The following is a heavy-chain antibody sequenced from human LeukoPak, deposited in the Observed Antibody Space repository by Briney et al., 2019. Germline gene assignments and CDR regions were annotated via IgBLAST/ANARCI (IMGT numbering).Heavy chain of an antibody. CDR1: GYTFTGYY. CDR3: ARDRKTGVVVVPGSIGWFDP. J-gene: IGHJ5*02. Sequence: ASVKVSCKASGYTFTGYYTHWVRQAPGQGLEWMGWINPNSGGAKYAQKFQGRVTMTSDTSITTAYMELSRLGSDDTAVYYCARDRKTGVVVVPGSIGWFDPWGQGTLVTVSS. D-gene: IGHD2-2*01. V-gene: IGHV1-2*02. CDR2: INPNSGGA.